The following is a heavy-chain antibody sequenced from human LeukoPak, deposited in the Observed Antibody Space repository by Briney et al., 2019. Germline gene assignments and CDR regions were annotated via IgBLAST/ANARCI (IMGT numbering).Heavy chain of an antibody. CDR3: ARDRDGKVVAANRGDY. CDR1: VYTFTGYH. CDR2: INPNSGGT. Sequence: ASVKVSCKSSVYTFTGYHMHWVRQPPAQGLGWMGWINPNSGGTNYAQKFQGRVTMTRDTSISTAYMELSRLRSDDTAVYYCARDRDGKVVAANRGDYWGQGTLVTVSS. D-gene: IGHD5-12*01. V-gene: IGHV1-2*02. J-gene: IGHJ4*02.